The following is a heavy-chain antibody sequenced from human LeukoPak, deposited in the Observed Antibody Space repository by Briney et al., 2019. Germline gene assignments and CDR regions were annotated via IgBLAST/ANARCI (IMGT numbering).Heavy chain of an antibody. CDR3: ARAMSGRYDILTGYYPNYYYYGMDV. CDR1: GFTFSSYD. CDR2: IGTAGDT. J-gene: IGHJ6*02. D-gene: IGHD3-9*01. Sequence: GGSLRLSCAASGFTFSSYDMHWVRQATGKGLEWVSAIGTAGDTYYPGSVKGRFTISRENAKNSLYLQMNSLRAGDTAVYYCARAMSGRYDILTGYYPNYYYYGMDVWGQGTTVTVSS. V-gene: IGHV3-13*01.